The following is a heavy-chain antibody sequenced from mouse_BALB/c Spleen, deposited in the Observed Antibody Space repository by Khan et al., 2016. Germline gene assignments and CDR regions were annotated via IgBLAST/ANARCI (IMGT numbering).Heavy chain of an antibody. CDR3: ARFEGRGAMDY. CDR1: GFNIKDTY. Sequence: VQLQQPGAELVKPGASVKLSCTASGFNIKDTYMHWVKQRPEQGLEWIGRIDPANGNTKYDPKFQGKATITADTSSNTAYLQLSSLTSEDTAVYYCARFEGRGAMDYWGQGTSVTVSS. CDR2: IDPANGNT. V-gene: IGHV14-3*02. J-gene: IGHJ4*01. D-gene: IGHD3-3*01.